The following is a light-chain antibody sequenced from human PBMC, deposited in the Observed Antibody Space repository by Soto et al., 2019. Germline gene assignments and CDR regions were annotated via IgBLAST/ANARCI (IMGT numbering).Light chain of an antibody. J-gene: IGKJ1*01. CDR1: QGILDY. CDR2: AAS. V-gene: IGKV1-27*01. Sequence: DIQMTQSPSSLSASVGDRVTITCRASQGILDYVAWFQQKTGKAPRLLIYAASTLHSGVPSRFSGSGSGTDFTLTISRLQPEDVATYYCQKDNTAPQTFGQGTKVEIK. CDR3: QKDNTAPQT.